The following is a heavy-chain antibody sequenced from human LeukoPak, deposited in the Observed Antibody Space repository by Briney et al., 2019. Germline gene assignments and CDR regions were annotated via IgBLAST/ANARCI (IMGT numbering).Heavy chain of an antibody. V-gene: IGHV4-59*01. CDR2: IYYSGST. J-gene: IGHJ3*02. CDR3: ASHVSYAFDI. Sequence: PSXTLSLTCAVYGGSFSGYYWSWIRQPPGKELEWIGYIYYSGSTNYNPSLKSRVTISVDTSKNQFSLKLSSVTAADTAVYYCASHVSYAFDIWGQGTMVTVSS. CDR1: GGSFSGYY.